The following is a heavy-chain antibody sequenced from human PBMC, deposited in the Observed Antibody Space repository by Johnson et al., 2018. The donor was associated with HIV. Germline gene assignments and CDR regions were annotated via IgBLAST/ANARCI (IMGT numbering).Heavy chain of an antibody. CDR1: GFTFSSYA. D-gene: IGHD1-26*01. J-gene: IGHJ3*02. CDR2: ISYDGSNK. V-gene: IGHV3-30*04. CDR3: ARPWGGSSSDAFDI. Sequence: QVQLVESGGGVVQPGRSLRLSCAASGFTFSSYAMHWVRQAPGKGLEWVAVISYDGSNKYYADSVKGRFTISRDNSKNTLYLQMNSLRPDDMAVYYCARPWGGSSSDAFDIWGQGTMVTVSS.